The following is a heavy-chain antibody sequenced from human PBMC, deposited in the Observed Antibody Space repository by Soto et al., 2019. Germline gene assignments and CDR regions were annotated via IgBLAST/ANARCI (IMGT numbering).Heavy chain of an antibody. V-gene: IGHV1-46*01. D-gene: IGHD1-7*01. CDR2: INPSGGST. CDR3: ARVRVTGTTSGAFDI. J-gene: IGHJ3*02. Sequence: ASVKVSCKASGYTFTSYYIHWVRQAPGQGLEWMGVINPSGGSTVYAQKFQGRVTVTRDTSTSTVYMELSSLRSEGTAVYYCARVRVTGTTSGAFDIWGQGTMVTVSS. CDR1: GYTFTSYY.